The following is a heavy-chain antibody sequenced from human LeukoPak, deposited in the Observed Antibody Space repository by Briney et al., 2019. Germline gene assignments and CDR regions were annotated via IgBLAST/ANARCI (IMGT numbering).Heavy chain of an antibody. V-gene: IGHV5-51*01. CDR3: AIHCSGGRCYSGYFDY. Sequence: GESLKISCKGSGYSFTSYWIGWVRQMPGKGLEWMGNIYPGDSDTRYSPSFQGQVTISADKSISTAYLQWSSLKASDTAMYYCAIHCSGGRCYSGYFDYWGQGTLVTVFS. D-gene: IGHD2-15*01. CDR2: IYPGDSDT. CDR1: GYSFTSYW. J-gene: IGHJ4*02.